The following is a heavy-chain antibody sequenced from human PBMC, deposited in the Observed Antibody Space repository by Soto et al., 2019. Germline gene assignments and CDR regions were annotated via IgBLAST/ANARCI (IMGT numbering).Heavy chain of an antibody. CDR3: AIVTTTSAFSAMDG. CDR2: ISYDGDNK. D-gene: IGHD1-1*01. J-gene: IGHJ6*02. V-gene: IGHV3-30-3*01. CDR1: GFTFSYHA. Sequence: QVQLVESGGGVVQPGRSLRLSCAASGFTFSYHALNWVLQAPGKGLEWVAVISYDGDNKYIAESVKGRFTISRDNSKNTVSLQMNSLRPEDTAMYFFAIVTTTSAFSAMDGWGQGTTVTVSS.